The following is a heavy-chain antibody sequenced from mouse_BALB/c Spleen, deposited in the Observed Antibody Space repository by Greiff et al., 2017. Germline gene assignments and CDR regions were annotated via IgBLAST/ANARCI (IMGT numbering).Heavy chain of an antibody. CDR1: GFTFSSFG. CDR3: ARWGYGSSLDY. Sequence: EVKLVESGGGLVQPGGSRKLSCAASGFTFSSFGMHWVRQAPEKGLEWVAYISSGSSTIYYADTVKGRFTISRDNSKNTLFLQMTSLRSEDTAMYYCARWGYGSSLDYWGQGTTLTVSS. V-gene: IGHV5-17*02. D-gene: IGHD1-1*01. J-gene: IGHJ2*01. CDR2: ISSGSSTI.